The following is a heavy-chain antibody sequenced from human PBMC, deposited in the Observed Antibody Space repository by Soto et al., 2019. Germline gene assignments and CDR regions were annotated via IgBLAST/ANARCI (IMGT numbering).Heavy chain of an antibody. Sequence: PGGSRRLACAASGFTFSSYAMSWGGQAPGKGLGWVSAISGSSGSTYYADSVQGRFTISRDNSKNTLYLQMNSLRAEDTAVYSCAKGDYCRGHYCLSYYYYGMNVWRQGTAVTVSS. V-gene: IGHV3-23*01. CDR2: ISGSSGST. CDR1: GFTFSSYA. CDR3: AKGDYCRGHYCLSYYYYGMNV. J-gene: IGHJ6*02. D-gene: IGHD2-21*02.